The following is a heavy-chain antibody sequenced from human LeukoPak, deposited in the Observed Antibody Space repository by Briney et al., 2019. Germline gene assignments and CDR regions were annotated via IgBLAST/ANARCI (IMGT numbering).Heavy chain of an antibody. CDR3: ARGVGATFSDY. CDR1: GFNLSSDS. J-gene: IGHJ4*02. D-gene: IGHD1-26*01. Sequence: GGSLRLSCAASGFNLSSDSMNWVRQAPGKGLEWVSSISSGSSYISYADSLKGRFTISRDNTKNSLYLQMNSLRAEDTAVYYCARGVGATFSDYWGQGTLVTVSS. CDR2: ISSGSSYI. V-gene: IGHV3-21*06.